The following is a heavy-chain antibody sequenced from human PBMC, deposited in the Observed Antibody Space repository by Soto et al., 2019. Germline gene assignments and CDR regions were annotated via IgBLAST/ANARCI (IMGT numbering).Heavy chain of an antibody. J-gene: IGHJ4*02. V-gene: IGHV3-23*01. CDR1: GFTFSNYA. Sequence: EVQLLESGGGMVQPGRSLRLSCAASGFTFSNYAMSWVRQAPGQGLDWVSAISGSGGTTYYADSVKGRFIISRDNSKNTLFLQTNSLRAEDAAVYYCAKFFVETGSNSGWPWSFHYWGQGTLVTVSS. CDR3: AKFFVETGSNSGWPWSFHY. D-gene: IGHD6-25*01. CDR2: ISGSGGTT.